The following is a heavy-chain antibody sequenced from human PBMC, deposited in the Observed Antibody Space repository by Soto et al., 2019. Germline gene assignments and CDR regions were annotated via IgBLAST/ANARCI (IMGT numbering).Heavy chain of an antibody. V-gene: IGHV1-46*01. CDR3: ARGLFYYSSGYYFDY. Sequence: QVQLVQSGAEVKKPGASVKVSCKASGYTFTTYYMHWVRQAPGHGLEWMGIISPSGGSTRYAQKFQGIVTMIRDTSTSTVSRELSSLKSYDTAVYYCARGLFYYSSGYYFDYWGQASLVTVSS. D-gene: IGHD3-22*01. J-gene: IGHJ4*02. CDR1: GYTFTTYY. CDR2: ISPSGGST.